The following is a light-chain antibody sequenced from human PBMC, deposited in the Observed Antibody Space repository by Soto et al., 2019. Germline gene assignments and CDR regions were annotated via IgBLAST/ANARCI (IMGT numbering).Light chain of an antibody. J-gene: IGLJ2*01. Sequence: SYELTQPPSVSVAPGKTARITCGGNNIGSKSVHWYQQKPGQAPVLVIYYDSDRPPGIPERFSGSNSGNTATLTISRVEAGDEADYYCQVWDNSSDRGVFGGGTKVTVL. CDR1: NIGSKS. CDR2: YDS. CDR3: QVWDNSSDRGV. V-gene: IGLV3-21*04.